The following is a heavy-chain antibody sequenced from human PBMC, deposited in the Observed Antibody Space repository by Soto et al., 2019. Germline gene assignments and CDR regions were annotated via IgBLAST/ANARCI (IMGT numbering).Heavy chain of an antibody. CDR3: ARGYCSGGSCYVDNWFDP. CDR2: IIPIFGTA. Sequence: QVQLVQSGAEVKKPGSSVKVSCKASGGTFSSYAISWVRQAPGQGLEWMGGIIPIFGTANYAQKFQGRVTITADESTSTAYMELSSLRSEDTAVYYCARGYCSGGSCYVDNWFDPWGQGTLVTVSS. V-gene: IGHV1-69*12. D-gene: IGHD2-15*01. J-gene: IGHJ5*02. CDR1: GGTFSSYA.